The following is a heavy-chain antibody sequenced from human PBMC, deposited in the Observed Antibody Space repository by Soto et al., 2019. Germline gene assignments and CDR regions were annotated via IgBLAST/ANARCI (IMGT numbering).Heavy chain of an antibody. CDR2: ISGSGGST. Sequence: GGSLRLSCAASGFTFGSYAMSWVRQAPGKGLEWVSAISGSGGSTYYADSVKGRFTISRDNSKNTLYLQMNSLRAEDTAVYYCAKVRNYYDSSGYPSYFDYWGQGTLVTVSS. D-gene: IGHD3-22*01. CDR1: GFTFGSYA. V-gene: IGHV3-23*01. J-gene: IGHJ4*02. CDR3: AKVRNYYDSSGYPSYFDY.